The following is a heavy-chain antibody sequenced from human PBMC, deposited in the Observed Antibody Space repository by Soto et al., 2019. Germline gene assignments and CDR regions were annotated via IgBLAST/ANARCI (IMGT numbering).Heavy chain of an antibody. CDR1: GYTFSSYG. Sequence: QVQLVQSGAEVKKPGASVKVSCKAFGYTFSSYGISWVRQAPGQGLEWMGWISGYNGYTNYAQKFQGRVTMTTDTSTSTAYMELTSPRSDDSAVYYCARAEKWVTGNMGGYWGQGTLVTVYS. CDR2: ISGYNGYT. CDR3: ARAEKWVTGNMGGY. D-gene: IGHD1-20*01. J-gene: IGHJ4*02. V-gene: IGHV1-18*04.